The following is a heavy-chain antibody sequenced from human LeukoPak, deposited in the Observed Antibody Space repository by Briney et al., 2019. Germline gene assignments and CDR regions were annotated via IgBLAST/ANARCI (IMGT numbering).Heavy chain of an antibody. D-gene: IGHD3-22*01. CDR1: GYTFTGYY. CDR2: INPNSGGT. V-gene: IGHV1-2*02. CDR3: ARGGRDSSGSFQH. Sequence: ASVKVSCKASGYTFTGYYMHWVRQAPGQGLEWMGWINPNSGGTNYAQKFQGRVTMTRDTSISTAYMELSRLKADDTAVYYCARGGRDSSGSFQHWGQGTLVTVSS. J-gene: IGHJ1*01.